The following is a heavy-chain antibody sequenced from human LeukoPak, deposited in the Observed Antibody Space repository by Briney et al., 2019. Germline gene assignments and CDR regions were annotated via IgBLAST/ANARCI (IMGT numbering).Heavy chain of an antibody. CDR3: AKDSDPYYDILTGWVSLDY. J-gene: IGHJ4*02. CDR2: ISGSGGST. D-gene: IGHD3-9*01. CDR1: GFTFSSYA. V-gene: IGHV3-23*01. Sequence: GGSLRLSCAASGFTFSSYAMSWVRQAPGKGLEWVSAISGSGGSTYYADSVKGRFTISRDNSKNTLYLQMNSLRAEDTAVYYCAKDSDPYYDILTGWVSLDYWGQGTLVTVSS.